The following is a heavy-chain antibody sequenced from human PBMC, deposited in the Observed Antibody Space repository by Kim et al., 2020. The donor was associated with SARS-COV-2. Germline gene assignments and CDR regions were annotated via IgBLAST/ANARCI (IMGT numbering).Heavy chain of an antibody. CDR2: IYTSGST. Sequence: SETLSLTCTVSGGSISSYYWSWIRQPAGKGLEWIGRIYTSGSTNYNPSLKSRVTMSVDTSKNQFSLKLSSVTAADTAVYYCAGTKVREWLLYTAYYGMDVWGQGTTVTVSS. V-gene: IGHV4-4*07. D-gene: IGHD3-3*01. CDR1: GGSISSYY. CDR3: AGTKVREWLLYTAYYGMDV. J-gene: IGHJ6*02.